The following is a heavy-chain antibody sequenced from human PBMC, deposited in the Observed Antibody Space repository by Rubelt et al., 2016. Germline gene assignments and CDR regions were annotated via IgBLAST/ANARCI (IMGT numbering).Heavy chain of an antibody. CDR1: GGSFSGYY. D-gene: IGHD1-26*01. Sequence: QVQLRQWGAGLLKPSETLSLTCAVYGGSFSGYYWTWIRQPPGMGLEWIGESNVRGSTNYNPSLKSRVTKSVDTSKNQFPLWLTAWTAAETAVYYWARPGVGSGTYLHAFDIWGQGTMVTVSS. V-gene: IGHV4-34*01. J-gene: IGHJ3*02. CDR2: SNVRGST. CDR3: ARPGVGSGTYLHAFDI.